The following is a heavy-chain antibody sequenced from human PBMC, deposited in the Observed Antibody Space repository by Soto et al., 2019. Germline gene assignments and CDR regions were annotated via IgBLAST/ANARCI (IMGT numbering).Heavy chain of an antibody. V-gene: IGHV3-21*01. D-gene: IGHD2-15*01. J-gene: IGHJ4*02. CDR1: GFTFSSYS. CDR2: ITSSSSYI. CDR3: ARGVIVVVATTPLGSDY. Sequence: EVQLVESGGGLVKPGGSLRLSCAASGFTFSSYSMNWVRQAPGKGLEWVSSITSSSSYIYYADSVKGRFTISRDNAKNSLNLQMNSLKAEATAVYYCARGVIVVVATTPLGSDYWGQGTLVTVSS.